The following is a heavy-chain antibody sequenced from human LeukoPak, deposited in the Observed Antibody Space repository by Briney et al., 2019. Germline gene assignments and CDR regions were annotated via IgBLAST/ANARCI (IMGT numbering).Heavy chain of an antibody. CDR3: ARDPSSFSFHNPSYYYYYYMDV. J-gene: IGHJ6*03. V-gene: IGHV4-38-2*02. Sequence: SETLSLTCNVSGYSISGGYYWGWIRQPPGKGLVWIGSIYQSGSTYYNPSLKSRVTISLDMSKNQFSLKLSSVTAADTAVYYCARDPSSFSFHNPSYYYYYYMDVWGKGTTVTVSS. CDR1: GYSISGGYY. D-gene: IGHD2-2*01. CDR2: IYQSGST.